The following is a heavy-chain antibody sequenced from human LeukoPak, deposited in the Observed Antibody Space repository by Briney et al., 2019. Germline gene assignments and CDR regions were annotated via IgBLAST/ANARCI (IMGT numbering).Heavy chain of an antibody. Sequence: GRSLRLSCAASGFTFSSYGMHWVRQAPGKGLEWVAVISYDGSNKYYADSVKGRFTISRDNSKNTLYLQMNSLRAEDTAVYYCAMPPSLGYWGQGTLVTVSS. CDR1: GFTFSSYG. CDR2: ISYDGSNK. J-gene: IGHJ4*02. V-gene: IGHV3-30*03. CDR3: AMPPSLGY.